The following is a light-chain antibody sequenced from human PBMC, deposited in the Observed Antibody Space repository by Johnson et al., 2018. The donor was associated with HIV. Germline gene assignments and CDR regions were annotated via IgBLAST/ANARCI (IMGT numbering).Light chain of an antibody. J-gene: IGLJ1*01. CDR1: SSNIGNNY. V-gene: IGLV1-51*02. CDR3: GTWDSSLSAGRV. CDR2: ENN. Sequence: SVLTQPPSVSAAPVQKVTISCSGSSSNIGNNYVSWYQQLPGTAPKLLIYENNKRPSGIPDRFSGSKSGTSATLGITGLQTGDEADYYCGTWDSSLSAGRVFGTGTKVTVL.